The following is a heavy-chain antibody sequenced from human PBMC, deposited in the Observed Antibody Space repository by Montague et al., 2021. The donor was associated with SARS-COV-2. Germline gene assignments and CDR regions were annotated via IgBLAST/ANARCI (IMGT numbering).Heavy chain of an antibody. D-gene: IGHD3-10*01. J-gene: IGHJ6*02. CDR2: ISSGGETT. Sequence: SLILSCAASGFRFDSYAMSWVRQAPVKGLEWLSAISSGGETTDYXDSMEGRFTLSRDNSMNTLYLQMNRLRGEDTAVYYCAKGIYMRRGVSHGMDVWGQGTTVTVSS. CDR3: AKGIYMRRGVSHGMDV. CDR1: GFRFDSYA. V-gene: IGHV3-23*01.